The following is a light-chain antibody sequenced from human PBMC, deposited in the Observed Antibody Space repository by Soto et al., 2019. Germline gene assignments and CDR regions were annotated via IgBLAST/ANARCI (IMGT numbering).Light chain of an antibody. CDR3: SPYTSSSTHVV. J-gene: IGLJ2*01. V-gene: IGLV2-14*01. CDR2: DVS. Sequence: QSVLTQPASVSGSPGQSITISCTGTSSDVGGYNYVSWYQQHPGKAPKLMIYDVSNRPSGVSDRFSGSKSGNTASLTISGLQAEDEADYYCSPYTSSSTHVVFGGRTKLTVL. CDR1: SSDVGGYNY.